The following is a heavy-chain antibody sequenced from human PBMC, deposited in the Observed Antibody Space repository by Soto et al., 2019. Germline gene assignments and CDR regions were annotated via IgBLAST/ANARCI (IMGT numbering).Heavy chain of an antibody. CDR3: ARTVAAHNFGWFDP. D-gene: IGHD2-15*01. J-gene: IGHJ5*02. CDR1: GGTFSSYA. Sequence: QVKLVQSGAEVKKPGSSVKVSCKASGGTFSSYAISWVRQAPGQGLEWMGGIIPIFGTANYAQKFQGRVTITPEESTSTAYIELSSLRSEDTAVYYCARTVAAHNFGWFDPWGQGTLVTVSS. CDR2: IIPIFGTA. V-gene: IGHV1-69*01.